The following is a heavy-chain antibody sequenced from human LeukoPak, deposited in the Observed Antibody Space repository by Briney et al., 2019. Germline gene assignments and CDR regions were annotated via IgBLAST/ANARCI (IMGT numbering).Heavy chain of an antibody. D-gene: IGHD4-17*01. CDR3: ASPGDDYGDYYFDY. CDR1: GFTFSSYA. Sequence: GGSLRLSCAASGFTFSSYAMHWVRQAPGKGLEWVAVISYDGRNKYYADSVKGRFTISSGNSKNTLYLQMNSLRAEDTAVYYCASPGDDYGDYYFDYWGQGTLVTVSS. CDR2: ISYDGRNK. J-gene: IGHJ4*02. V-gene: IGHV3-30*04.